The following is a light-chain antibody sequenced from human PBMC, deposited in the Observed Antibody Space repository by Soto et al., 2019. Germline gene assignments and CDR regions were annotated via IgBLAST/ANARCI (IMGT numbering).Light chain of an antibody. Sequence: QSVLTQPPSASGAPGQRVTISCSGSSSNIGSNYVYWYQQFLGTAPKRLIYSNSQRPSGVPDRFSGSKSGTSASLAISGLRSEDEADYYCAAWDDSLSGVVFGGGTKLTVL. CDR1: SSNIGSNY. V-gene: IGLV1-47*02. J-gene: IGLJ2*01. CDR3: AAWDDSLSGVV. CDR2: SNS.